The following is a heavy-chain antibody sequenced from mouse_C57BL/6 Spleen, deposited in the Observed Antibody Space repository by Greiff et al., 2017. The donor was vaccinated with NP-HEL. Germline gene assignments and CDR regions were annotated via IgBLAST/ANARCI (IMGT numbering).Heavy chain of an antibody. CDR2: INPSTGGT. D-gene: IGHD2-4*01. V-gene: IGHV1-42*01. CDR3: ARKIYYDYDEFAY. J-gene: IGHJ3*01. Sequence: VQLQQSGPELVKPGASVKISCKASGYSFTGYYMNWVKQSPEKSLEWFGEINPSTGGTTYNQKFKAKATLTVDKSSSTAYMQLKSLTSEDSAVYYCARKIYYDYDEFAYWGQGTLVTVSA. CDR1: GYSFTGYY.